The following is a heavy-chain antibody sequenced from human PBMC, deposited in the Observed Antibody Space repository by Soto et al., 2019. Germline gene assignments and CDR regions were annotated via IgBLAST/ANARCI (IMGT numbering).Heavy chain of an antibody. Sequence: PGGSLRLSCAASGFTFSSYGMHWVRQAPGKGLEWVAVISYDGSNKYYADSVKGRFTISRDNSKNTLYLQMNSLRAEDTAVYYCVPGAVETLDYWGQGTLVTVSS. D-gene: IGHD3-10*01. J-gene: IGHJ4*02. V-gene: IGHV3-30*03. CDR1: GFTFSSYG. CDR2: ISYDGSNK. CDR3: VPGAVETLDY.